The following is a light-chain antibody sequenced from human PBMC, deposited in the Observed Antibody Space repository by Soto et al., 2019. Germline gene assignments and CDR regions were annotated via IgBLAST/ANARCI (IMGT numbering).Light chain of an antibody. V-gene: IGKV3-15*01. Sequence: EIVMTQSPATLSVSPGERATLSCRASQSVSISLAWYQQKPGQAPRLLIYGASSRVTGIPARFTGSGSGTEFTLTLSSLQSEDFAVYYCQQYDNWPRTFGQGTKVEIK. J-gene: IGKJ1*01. CDR3: QQYDNWPRT. CDR1: QSVSIS. CDR2: GAS.